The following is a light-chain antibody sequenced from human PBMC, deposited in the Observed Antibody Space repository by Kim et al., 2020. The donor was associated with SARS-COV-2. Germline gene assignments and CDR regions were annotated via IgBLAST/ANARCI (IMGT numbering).Light chain of an antibody. J-gene: IGLJ2*01. CDR2: QDS. CDR3: QAWDSSTVV. CDR1: KLGDKY. Sequence: SVSPGQTASITCSGDKLGDKYASWYQQKPGQYPVLVIYQDSKRPSGIPERFSGSNSGNTATLTISGTQAMDEADYYCQAWDSSTVVFGGGTQLTVL. V-gene: IGLV3-1*01.